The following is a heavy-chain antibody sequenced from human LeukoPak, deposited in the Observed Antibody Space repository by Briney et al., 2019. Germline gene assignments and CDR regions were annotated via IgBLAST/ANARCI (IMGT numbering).Heavy chain of an antibody. J-gene: IGHJ4*02. V-gene: IGHV4-61*02. CDR1: GGSISSGSYY. CDR3: ARAVYSSSALDY. CDR2: IYTSGST. D-gene: IGHD6-13*01. Sequence: SQTLSLTCTVSGGSISSGSYYWSWIRQPAGKGLEWIGRIYTSGSTNYNPPLKSRVTISVDRSKNQFSLKLSSVTAADTAVYYCARAVYSSSALDYWGQGTLVTVSS.